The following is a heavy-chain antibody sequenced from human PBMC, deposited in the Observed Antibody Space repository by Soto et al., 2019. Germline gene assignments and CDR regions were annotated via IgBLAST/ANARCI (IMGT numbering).Heavy chain of an antibody. CDR2: IYYRGRS. D-gene: IGHD3-3*01. V-gene: IGHV4-59*02. CDR1: GVSVSRYY. CDR3: ARYILPSFRYFDY. Sequence: PSETLSLTCTVSGVSVSRYYWNWIRQAPGKGLEWIGYIYYRGRSRYSPSLNSRLTISVDTSKNQFSLKLSSVTAADTAVYYCARYILPSFRYFDYWGQGTLVTVSS. J-gene: IGHJ4*02.